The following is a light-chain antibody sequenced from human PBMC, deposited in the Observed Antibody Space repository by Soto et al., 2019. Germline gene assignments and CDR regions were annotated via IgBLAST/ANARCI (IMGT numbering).Light chain of an antibody. V-gene: IGKV3-11*01. CDR1: PSVTNF. CDR2: GAF. J-gene: IGKJ5*01. CDR3: QQRNVWPPVT. Sequence: IVLTQSPATLSLSPWERATLSCRASPSVTNFLAWYQQKPGQAPRLLIYGAFNRATGIPARFSGSGSGTDFTLTISSLEPEDSAVYYCQQRNVWPPVTFGQGTRLEI.